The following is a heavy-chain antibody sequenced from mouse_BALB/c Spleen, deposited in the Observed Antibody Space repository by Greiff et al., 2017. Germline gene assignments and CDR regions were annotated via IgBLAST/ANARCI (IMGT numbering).Heavy chain of an antibody. J-gene: IGHJ3*01. Sequence: VQLKQSGAELVKPGASVKLSCTASGFNIKDTYMHWVKQRPEQGLEWIGRIDPANGNTKYDPKFQGKATITADTSSNTAYLQLSSLTSEDTAVYYCAEIPDGYYVTYWGQGTLVTVSA. CDR2: IDPANGNT. V-gene: IGHV14-3*02. CDR1: GFNIKDTY. D-gene: IGHD2-3*01. CDR3: AEIPDGYYVTY.